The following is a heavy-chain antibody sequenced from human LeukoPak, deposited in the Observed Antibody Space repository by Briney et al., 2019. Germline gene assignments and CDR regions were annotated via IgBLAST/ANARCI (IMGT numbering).Heavy chain of an antibody. V-gene: IGHV3-23*01. Sequence: PGGSLRLSCAASGFTFSSYAMSWVRQAPGKGLEWVSTISGSGGSTYYADSVRGRFTISRDNSKNTLYLQMNSLRAEDTAVYYCAKDPLGGDPRTTSGYVSRPFEFWDKGTLVTVAS. CDR3: AKDPLGGDPRTTSGYVSRPFEF. D-gene: IGHD2-2*01. CDR1: GFTFSSYA. J-gene: IGHJ4*02. CDR2: ISGSGGST.